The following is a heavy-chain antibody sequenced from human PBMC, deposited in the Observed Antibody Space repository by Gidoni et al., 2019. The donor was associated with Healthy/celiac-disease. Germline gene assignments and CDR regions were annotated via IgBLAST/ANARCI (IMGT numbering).Heavy chain of an antibody. CDR1: GFTFSSYA. CDR2: ISYDGSNK. D-gene: IGHD3-10*01. V-gene: IGHV3-30*04. Sequence: QVQLVESGGGVVQPGRSLRLYCAASGFTFSSYAMHWVRQAPGKGLEWVAVISYDGSNKYYADSVKGRFTISRDNSKNTLYLQMNSLRAEDTAVYYCARDVLWFGSYYYYGMDVWGQGTTVTVSS. J-gene: IGHJ6*02. CDR3: ARDVLWFGSYYYYGMDV.